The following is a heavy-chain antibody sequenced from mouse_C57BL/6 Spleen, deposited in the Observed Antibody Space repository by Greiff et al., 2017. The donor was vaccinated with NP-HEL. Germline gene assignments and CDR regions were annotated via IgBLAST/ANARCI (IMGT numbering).Heavy chain of an antibody. CDR3: ARGDYDPDY. Sequence: VQLQQSGAELVKPGASVKISCKASGYAFSSYWTNWVKQRPGTGLEWIGQIYPGDGDTNYNGKLKGKATLTADKSSSTAYMQRSSLPSEDSAVYVWARGDYDPDYWNQSATLTVAS. D-gene: IGHD2-4*01. CDR1: GYAFSSYW. CDR2: IYPGDGDT. J-gene: IGHJ2*01. V-gene: IGHV1-80*01.